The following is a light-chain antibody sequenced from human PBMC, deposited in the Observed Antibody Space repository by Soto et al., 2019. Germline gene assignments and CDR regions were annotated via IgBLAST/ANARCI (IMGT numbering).Light chain of an antibody. CDR2: VGTGGIVG. V-gene: IGLV9-49*01. Sequence: QSVLTQPPSASASLGASVTLTCTLSSGYSNYKVDWYQQRPGKGPRFVMRVGTGGIVGSKGDGIPDRFSVLGSGLNRYLTIKNIQEEDESDYHCGADHGSGSNFVVVFGEGTKLT. CDR1: SGYSNYK. J-gene: IGLJ2*01. CDR3: GADHGSGSNFVVV.